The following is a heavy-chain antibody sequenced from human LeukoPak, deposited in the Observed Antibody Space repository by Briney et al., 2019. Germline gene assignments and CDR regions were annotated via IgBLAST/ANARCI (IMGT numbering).Heavy chain of an antibody. Sequence: GESRTTSCIASGYRLTTYWIGWVRQMPGKGLEWMGIIYPGDSDTRYSPSFEGQVTISADQSITTTYLQWSSLKASDTAMYYRARQITDQSSDYDSIDYWGQGTMVTVSS. CDR1: GYRLTTYW. CDR3: ARQITDQSSDYDSIDY. J-gene: IGHJ4*01. V-gene: IGHV5-51*01. CDR2: IYPGDSDT. D-gene: IGHD5-12*01.